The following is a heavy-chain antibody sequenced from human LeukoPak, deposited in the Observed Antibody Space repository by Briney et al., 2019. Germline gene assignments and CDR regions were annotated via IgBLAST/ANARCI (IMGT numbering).Heavy chain of an antibody. V-gene: IGHV4-59*01. CDR3: ARMVVGTAMVFDY. J-gene: IGHJ4*02. D-gene: IGHD5-18*01. Sequence: SETLSLTCTVSGGSISSYYWSWIRQRPGKGLEWIGYIYYSGSTNYNPSLKSRVTISVDTSKNQFSLKLSSVTAADTAVYYCARMVVGTAMVFDYWGQGTLVTVSS. CDR2: IYYSGST. CDR1: GGSISSYY.